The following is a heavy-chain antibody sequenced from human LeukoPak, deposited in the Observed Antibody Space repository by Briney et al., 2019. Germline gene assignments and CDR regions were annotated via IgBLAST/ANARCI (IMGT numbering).Heavy chain of an antibody. D-gene: IGHD3-16*01. CDR3: AREGEVITFGGVVFDY. Sequence: GGSLRLSCAASGFTFSSYWMHWVRQARGKGLVWVSRINTDVSSTSYADSVKGRFTISRDNAKNTLYLQMNSLRAEDTAVYYCAREGEVITFGGVVFDYWGQGTLVTVSS. V-gene: IGHV3-74*01. CDR2: INTDVSST. J-gene: IGHJ4*02. CDR1: GFTFSSYW.